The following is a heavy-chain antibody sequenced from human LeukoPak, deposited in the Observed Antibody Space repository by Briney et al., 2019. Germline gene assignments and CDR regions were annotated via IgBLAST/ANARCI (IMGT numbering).Heavy chain of an antibody. CDR3: ATPLLWFGGLSTDY. J-gene: IGHJ4*02. CDR2: IYSGGST. V-gene: IGHV3-66*01. D-gene: IGHD3-10*01. Sequence: GGSLRLSCAASGFTVSSNYMSWVRQAPGKGLEWVSVIYSGGSTYYADSVKGRFTISRDNSKNTLYLQMNSLRAEDTAVYYCATPLLWFGGLSTDYWGQGTLVTVSS. CDR1: GFTVSSNY.